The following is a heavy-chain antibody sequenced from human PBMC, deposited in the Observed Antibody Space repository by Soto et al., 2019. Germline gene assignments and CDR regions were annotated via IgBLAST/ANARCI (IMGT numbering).Heavy chain of an antibody. D-gene: IGHD3-10*01. CDR3: GRDGRKPLWVEGLNAMDV. V-gene: IGHV1-18*01. J-gene: IGHJ6*02. CDR1: AYTFTSYG. Sequence: QVQLVQSGPEVKKPGASVKVSCKASAYTFTSYGINWVRQAPGQGLEWMGWISGYNGQTNYAQKFRGRVTITTDASTSTAYMELRSLRSHDTATYYCGRDGRKPLWVEGLNAMDVWGQGTTVTVSS. CDR2: ISGYNGQT.